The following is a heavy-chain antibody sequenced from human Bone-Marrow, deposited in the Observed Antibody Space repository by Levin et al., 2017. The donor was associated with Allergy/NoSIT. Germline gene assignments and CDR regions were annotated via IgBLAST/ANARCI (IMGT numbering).Heavy chain of an antibody. J-gene: IGHJ4*02. V-gene: IGHV3-23*01. Sequence: RPGGSLRLSCAASGFIFSTYGMSWVRQAPGKGLEWVSAISGGGGNTYYADSVKGRFTISRDNSKKMLFLQMNSLRAEDTAVYYCAKAPPSLGFCGGGGCYLDFDYWGQGTLVTVSS. CDR1: GFIFSTYG. CDR2: ISGGGGNT. D-gene: IGHD2-15*01. CDR3: AKAPPSLGFCGGGGCYLDFDY.